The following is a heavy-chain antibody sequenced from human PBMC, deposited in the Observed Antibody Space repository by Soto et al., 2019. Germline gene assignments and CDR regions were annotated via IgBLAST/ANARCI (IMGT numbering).Heavy chain of an antibody. V-gene: IGHV4-61*01. CDR1: GGSVSRAYYY. J-gene: IGHJ4*02. D-gene: IGHD3-10*01. CDR3: ARFYGSGTNEIFDY. Sequence: SETLSLTYPVSGGSVSRAYYYWSWVRQPPGKGLEWIGLIYYSGGTNYNPSLKSRVTMPIDTSRNQFSLNLNSVTAADTAVYYCARFYGSGTNEIFDYWGQGALVTV. CDR2: IYYSGGT.